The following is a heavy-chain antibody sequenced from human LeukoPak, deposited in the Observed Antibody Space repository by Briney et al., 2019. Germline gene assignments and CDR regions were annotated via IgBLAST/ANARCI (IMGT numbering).Heavy chain of an antibody. D-gene: IGHD1-14*01. CDR1: GFTFSNYW. CDR3: ARVGNLYYYYYMDV. V-gene: IGHV3-7*01. J-gene: IGHJ6*03. Sequence: AGGSLRLSCAASGFTFSNYWMSWVRQAPGKGLEWVANIKEDGSEKYYVDSVKGRFTISRDNAKNSLYLQMNSLRAEDTAVYYCARVGNLYYYYYMDVWGKGTTVTVSS. CDR2: IKEDGSEK.